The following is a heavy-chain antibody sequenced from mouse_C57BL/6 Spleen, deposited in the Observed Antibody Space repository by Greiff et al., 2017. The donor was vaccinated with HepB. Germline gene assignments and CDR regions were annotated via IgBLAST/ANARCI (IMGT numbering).Heavy chain of an antibody. CDR3: ARSDRGQLPYFDY. J-gene: IGHJ2*01. CDR1: GYTFTNYW. D-gene: IGHD3-3*01. Sequence: QVHVKQSGAELVRPGTSVKMSCKASGYTFTNYWIGWAKQRPGHGLEWIGDIYPGGGYTNYNEKFKGKASLTADKSSSTAYMQFSSLTSEDSAIYDCARSDRGQLPYFDYWGQGTTLTVSS. V-gene: IGHV1-63*01. CDR2: IYPGGGYT.